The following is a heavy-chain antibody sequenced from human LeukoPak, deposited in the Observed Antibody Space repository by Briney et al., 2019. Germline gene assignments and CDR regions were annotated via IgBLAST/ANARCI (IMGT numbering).Heavy chain of an antibody. Sequence: PGGSLRLSCAASGFTVSSNYMSWVRQAPGKGLEWVSGISGSGGSTDYADSVKGRFTISRDNSKNTLYLQMNSLRAEDTAVYYCTKPIDYDFWSGYYYWGQGTLVTVSS. J-gene: IGHJ4*02. CDR1: GFTVSSNY. CDR3: TKPIDYDFWSGYYY. CDR2: ISGSGGST. D-gene: IGHD3-3*01. V-gene: IGHV3-23*01.